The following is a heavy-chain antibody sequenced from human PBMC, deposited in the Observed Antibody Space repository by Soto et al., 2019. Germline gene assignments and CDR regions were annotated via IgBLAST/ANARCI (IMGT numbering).Heavy chain of an antibody. CDR1: GGSISSSNW. CDR2: IYHSGST. V-gene: IGHV4-4*02. Sequence: SLTLSLTCAVSGGSISSSNWWRWVRQPPGKGLEWIGEIYHSGSTNYNPSLKSRVTISVDKSKNHLSLKLSSVTAADTAVYYCARVSGSYYYGMDVWGQGTTVTVSS. CDR3: ARVSGSYYYGMDV. D-gene: IGHD1-26*01. J-gene: IGHJ6*02.